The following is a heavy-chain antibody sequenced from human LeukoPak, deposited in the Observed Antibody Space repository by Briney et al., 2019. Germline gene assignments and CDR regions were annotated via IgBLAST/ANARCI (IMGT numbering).Heavy chain of an antibody. CDR1: GGSISSSSYY. CDR3: ARHHDFWSGYFDY. D-gene: IGHD3-3*01. Sequence: PSETLSLTCTVSGGSISSSSYYWGWIRQPPGKGLEWIGSIYYSGSTYYNPSLKSRVTISVDTSKNQFSPKLSSVTAADTAVYYCARHHDFWSGYFDYWGQGTLVTVSS. CDR2: IYYSGST. V-gene: IGHV4-39*01. J-gene: IGHJ4*02.